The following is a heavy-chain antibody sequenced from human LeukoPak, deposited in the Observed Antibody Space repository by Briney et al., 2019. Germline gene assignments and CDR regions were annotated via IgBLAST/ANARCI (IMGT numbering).Heavy chain of an antibody. J-gene: IGHJ4*02. CDR2: IDSSGGYM. CDR3: ARGYCSGGSCYFRPTPLDY. Sequence: GGSLRLSCEASGFTFNTYSMNWARQAPGKGLEWVSSIDSSGGYMFYADSVKGRFTISRDNGKNSLYLQMNRLRAEDTAVYYCARGYCSGGSCYFRPTPLDYWGQGTLVTVSS. CDR1: GFTFNTYS. D-gene: IGHD2-15*01. V-gene: IGHV3-21*01.